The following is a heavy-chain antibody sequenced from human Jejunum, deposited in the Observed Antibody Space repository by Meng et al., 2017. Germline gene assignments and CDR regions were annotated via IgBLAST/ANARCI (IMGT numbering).Heavy chain of an antibody. J-gene: IGHJ4*02. D-gene: IGHD1-26*01. CDR1: GFTFSSSA. V-gene: IGHV3-23*04. CDR2: ISATIDHT. Sequence: EGQRVESGGGLVQSGESLRLTCEASGFTFSSSAMSWVRQAPGKGLEWVSLISATIDHTYYADSAKGRFTISRDNSKNTLYLQMSSLRAEDTALYYCAKVETTTRRFDSWGQGTLVTVSS. CDR3: AKVETTTRRFDS.